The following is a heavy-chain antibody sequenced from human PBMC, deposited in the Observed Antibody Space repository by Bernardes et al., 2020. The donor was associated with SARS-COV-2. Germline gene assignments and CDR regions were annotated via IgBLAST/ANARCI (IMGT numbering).Heavy chain of an antibody. J-gene: IGHJ4*02. V-gene: IGHV4-4*02. CDR1: GGSISSSNW. D-gene: IGHD6-6*01. Sequence: SETLSLTCAVSGGSISSSNWCSLLRPPPGKVLELIGVIYHSGSTNYTPSLKSRVTISVDNSKNQFSLNLSSVTAADTAVYYCAGDPTPSIAARPGGWGYYVDYWGQGTLVTVSS. CDR2: IYHSGST. CDR3: AGDPTPSIAARPGGWGYYVDY.